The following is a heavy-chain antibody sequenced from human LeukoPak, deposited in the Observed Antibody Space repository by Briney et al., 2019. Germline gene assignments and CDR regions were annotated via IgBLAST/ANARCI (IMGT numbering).Heavy chain of an antibody. J-gene: IGHJ4*02. D-gene: IGHD3-16*02. Sequence: SETLSLTCTVSGGSISSSSYYWGWIRQPPGEGLEWIGSIYYSGSTYYNPSLKSRVTISVDTSKNQFSLKLSSVTAADTAVYYCARDFYLDYWGQGTLVTVSS. CDR3: ARDFYLDY. CDR2: IYYSGST. CDR1: GGSISSSSYY. V-gene: IGHV4-39*07.